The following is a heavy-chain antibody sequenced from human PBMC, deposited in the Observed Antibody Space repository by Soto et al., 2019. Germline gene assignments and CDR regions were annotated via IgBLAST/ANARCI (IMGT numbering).Heavy chain of an antibody. CDR3: ASWGIYYFDY. CDR1: GGSFSGYY. J-gene: IGHJ4*02. V-gene: IGHV4-34*01. D-gene: IGHD7-27*01. CDR2: INHSGST. Sequence: SETLSLTCAVYGGSFSGYYWSWIRQPPGKGLEWIGEINHSGSTNYNPSLKSRVTISVDTSKNQFSLKLSSVTAADTAVYYCASWGIYYFDYWGQGTLVTVSS.